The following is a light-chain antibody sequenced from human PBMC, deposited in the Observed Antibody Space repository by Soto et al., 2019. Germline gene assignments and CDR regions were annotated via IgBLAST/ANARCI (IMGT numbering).Light chain of an antibody. J-gene: IGLJ2*01. CDR3: SSYRSSFTLV. V-gene: IGLV2-14*01. CDR2: GVS. CDR1: SSDVGDSNY. Sequence: QSALTQPASVSGSPRQSITISCTGTSSDVGDSNYVSWYQQYPGKAPKLMIYGVSNRPSGVSDRFSGAKSGNTASLTISGLQTEDEADYYCSSYRSSFTLVFGGGTKLTVL.